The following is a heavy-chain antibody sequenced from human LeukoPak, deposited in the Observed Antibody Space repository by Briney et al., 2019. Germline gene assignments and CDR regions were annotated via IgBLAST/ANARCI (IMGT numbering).Heavy chain of an antibody. CDR2: IYHSGST. V-gene: IGHV4-38-2*02. Sequence: PSETLSLTCTVSGYSISSGYYWGWIRPPPGKGLEWIGIIYHSGSTYYNPSLKRRVTISVDTSKTQFSLKLSSVTAADTAVYYCARAAGDYYDSSGYYPHDAFDIWGQGTMVTVSS. J-gene: IGHJ3*02. CDR1: GYSISSGYY. D-gene: IGHD3-22*01. CDR3: ARAAGDYYDSSGYYPHDAFDI.